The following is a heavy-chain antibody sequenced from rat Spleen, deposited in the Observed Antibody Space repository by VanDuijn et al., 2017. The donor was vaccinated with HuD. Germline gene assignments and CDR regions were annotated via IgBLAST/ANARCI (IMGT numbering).Heavy chain of an antibody. CDR3: ATAGTRVSRFAY. V-gene: IGHV5-20*01. J-gene: IGHJ3*01. CDR1: GFTFSDYA. CDR2: ISSGGGGT. D-gene: IGHD1-4*01. Sequence: EVQLVETGGGLVQPGRSLKLSCAASGFTFSDYAMAWVRQAPKKGLEWVASISSGGGGTYYPDSVKGRFTISRDNAKSTLYLQMDSLRSEDTATYYCATAGTRVSRFAYWGQGTLVTVSS.